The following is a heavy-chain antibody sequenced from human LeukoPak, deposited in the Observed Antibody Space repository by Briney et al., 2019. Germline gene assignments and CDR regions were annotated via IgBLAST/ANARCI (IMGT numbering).Heavy chain of an antibody. D-gene: IGHD2-15*01. CDR1: GGSISSTSYY. Sequence: SETLSLTCIVSGGSISSTSYYWGWIRQPPGKGLEWIGSIYYSGSTYYNPSLKSRVTISVDTSKNQFSLKLSSVTAADTAVYYCARGSCSGGSCYGSDYYFDYWGQGTLVTVSS. V-gene: IGHV4-39*07. CDR2: IYYSGST. CDR3: ARGSCSGGSCYGSDYYFDY. J-gene: IGHJ4*02.